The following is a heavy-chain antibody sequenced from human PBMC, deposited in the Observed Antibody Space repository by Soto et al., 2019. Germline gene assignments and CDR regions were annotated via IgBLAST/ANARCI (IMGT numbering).Heavy chain of an antibody. V-gene: IGHV4-59*01. CDR3: AGGPDATYYDFWSGYPTFDY. D-gene: IGHD3-3*01. Sequence: SETLSLTCTVSGGSISSYYWSWIRQPPGKGLEWIGYIYYSGSTNYNPSLKSRVTISVDTSKNQFSLKLSSVTAADTAGYYCAGGPDATYYDFWSGYPTFDYWGQGTLVTVSS. CDR1: GGSISSYY. CDR2: IYYSGST. J-gene: IGHJ4*02.